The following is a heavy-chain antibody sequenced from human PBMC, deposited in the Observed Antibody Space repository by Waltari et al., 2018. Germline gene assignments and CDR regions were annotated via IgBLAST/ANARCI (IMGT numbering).Heavy chain of an antibody. D-gene: IGHD1-7*01. V-gene: IGHV3-23*01. CDR3: SGGISGTVGSDY. Sequence: VQLLESGGGLGQPGGSLRLSCTASGFTFRNYAMSWVRQAPGKGLEWVSGISGSGGDTYYAASVKGRFTISRDNSKNTLSLQMNSLRADDTAVYYCSGGISGTVGSDYWGQGTLVTVSS. J-gene: IGHJ4*02. CDR1: GFTFRNYA. CDR2: ISGSGGDT.